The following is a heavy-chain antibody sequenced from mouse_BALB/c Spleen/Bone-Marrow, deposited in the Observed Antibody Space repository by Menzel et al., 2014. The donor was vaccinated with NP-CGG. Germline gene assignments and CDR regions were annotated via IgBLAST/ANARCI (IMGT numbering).Heavy chain of an antibody. CDR2: IDPANGNT. D-gene: IGHD2-1*01. J-gene: IGHJ4*01. CDR1: GFNIKDTY. V-gene: IGHV14-3*02. Sequence: EVQLQQSGAELVKPGASVKLSCTASGFNIKDTYMHWVKQRPEQGLDWIGRIDPANGNTKYDPKFQGKATITADTSSNAAYLQLSSLTSEDIAVYYCAREDYGNSYAMDYWGQGTSVTVSS. CDR3: AREDYGNSYAMDY.